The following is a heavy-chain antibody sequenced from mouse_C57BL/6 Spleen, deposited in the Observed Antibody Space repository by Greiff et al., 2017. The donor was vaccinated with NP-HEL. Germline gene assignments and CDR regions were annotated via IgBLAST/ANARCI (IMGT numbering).Heavy chain of an antibody. V-gene: IGHV1-69*01. J-gene: IGHJ3*01. CDR1: GYTFTSYW. Sequence: QVQLQQPGAELVMPGASVKLSCKASGYTFTSYWMHWVKQRPGQGLEWIGEIDPSASYTNYNQKFKGKSTLTVDKSSSTAYMQLSSLTSEDSAVYYCARSNYDGAWFAYWGQGTLVTVSA. D-gene: IGHD2-4*01. CDR3: ARSNYDGAWFAY. CDR2: IDPSASYT.